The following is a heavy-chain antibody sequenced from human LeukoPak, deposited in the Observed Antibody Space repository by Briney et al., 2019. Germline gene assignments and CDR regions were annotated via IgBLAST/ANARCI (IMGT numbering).Heavy chain of an antibody. CDR3: ARGPRALGYCSSTSCYRPYYYYYGMDV. CDR1: GGSFSGYY. Sequence: PSETLSLTCAVYGGSFSGYYWSWIRQPPGKGLEWIGEINHSGGTTSNTSFKSRVTISVDTSKNQFSLKLSSVTAADTAVYYCARGPRALGYCSSTSCYRPYYYYYGMDVWGKGTTVTVSS. J-gene: IGHJ6*04. V-gene: IGHV4-34*01. D-gene: IGHD2-2*01. CDR2: INHSGGT.